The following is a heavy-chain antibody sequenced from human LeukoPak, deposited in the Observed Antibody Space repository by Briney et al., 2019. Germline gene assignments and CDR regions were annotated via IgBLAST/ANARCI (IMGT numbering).Heavy chain of an antibody. CDR3: ARLTQISACYIHY. CDR1: GGSINSYY. CDR2: VYYTGGT. V-gene: IGHV4-59*08. Sequence: PSETLSLTCTVSGGSINSYYWSWIRQPPGKGLEWIGQVYYTGGTDYNPSLKSRVSISLDTPRNQLSLRLTSVTAADTAVYYCARLTQISACYIHYWGQGTLVTVSS. D-gene: IGHD4-23*01. J-gene: IGHJ4*02.